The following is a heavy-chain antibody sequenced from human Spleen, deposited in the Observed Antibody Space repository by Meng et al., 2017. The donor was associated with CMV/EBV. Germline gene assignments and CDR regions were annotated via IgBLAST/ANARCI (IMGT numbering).Heavy chain of an antibody. J-gene: IGHJ4*02. Sequence: SETLSLTCTVSGGSISSSSYYWGWIRQPPGKGLEWIGSIYYSGSTYYYPSLKSRVTISVDTSKNQFSLKLSSVTAADTAVYYCARERSSGWNDYWGQGTPVTVSS. V-gene: IGHV4-39*07. CDR2: IYYSGST. CDR1: GGSISSSSYY. D-gene: IGHD6-19*01. CDR3: ARERSSGWNDY.